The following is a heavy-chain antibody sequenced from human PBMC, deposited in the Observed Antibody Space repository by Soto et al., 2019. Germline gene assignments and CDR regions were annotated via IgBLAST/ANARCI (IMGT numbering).Heavy chain of an antibody. CDR1: GYTFSNYG. Sequence: QVQLVQSGAEVKKPGASVKVSCKASGYTFSNYGISWVRQGPGQGLEWMGWISGYNGNTHYEEKVQDRIKMTTDTSTSTTYLELRSLRSDVTAVYVCARDPGFGFGYSYAFAMDVWGQGTTVTVSS. J-gene: IGHJ6*02. CDR2: ISGYNGNT. CDR3: ARDPGFGFGYSYAFAMDV. V-gene: IGHV1-18*01. D-gene: IGHD5-18*01.